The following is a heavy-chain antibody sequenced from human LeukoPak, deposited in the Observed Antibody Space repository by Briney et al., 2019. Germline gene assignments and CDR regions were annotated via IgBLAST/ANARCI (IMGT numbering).Heavy chain of an antibody. J-gene: IGHJ4*02. D-gene: IGHD6-13*01. Sequence: SETLSLTCTVTGGSVSSNYAWAWIRQSPGKGLECIGYIYESVKTYYNPSLRSQVAMSVDTSKNQFSLTLRSVTAADTAVYYCARPYSSDWYFDYWGQGILVTVSS. CDR2: IYESVKT. CDR1: GGSVSSNYA. V-gene: IGHV4-39*01. CDR3: ARPYSSDWYFDY.